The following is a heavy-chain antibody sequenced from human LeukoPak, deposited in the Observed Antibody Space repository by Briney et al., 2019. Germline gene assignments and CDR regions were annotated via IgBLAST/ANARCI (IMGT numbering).Heavy chain of an antibody. V-gene: IGHV3-30*04. CDR3: ASNPAGTYYFDY. D-gene: IGHD6-19*01. J-gene: IGHJ4*02. Sequence: SRGSLRLSCAASGFTFSSYAMHWVRQAPGKGLEWVAVISYDGSNKYYADSVKGRFTISRDNSKNTLYLQMNSLRAEDTAVYYCASNPAGTYYFDYWGQGTLVTVSS. CDR2: ISYDGSNK. CDR1: GFTFSSYA.